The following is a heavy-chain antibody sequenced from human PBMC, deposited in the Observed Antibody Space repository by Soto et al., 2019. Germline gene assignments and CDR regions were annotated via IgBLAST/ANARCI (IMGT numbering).Heavy chain of an antibody. Sequence: EVQLLESGGGLVQPGGSLRLSCAASGFTFSSYAMSWVRQAPGKGLEWVSAISGSGGSTYYADSVKGRFTISRDNSKNTLDLQMNSLRAEDTAVYYCAKDLSTYYYDSSGSFSWGQGTLVTVSS. CDR2: ISGSGGST. CDR3: AKDLSTYYYDSSGSFS. J-gene: IGHJ5*02. CDR1: GFTFSSYA. V-gene: IGHV3-23*01. D-gene: IGHD3-22*01.